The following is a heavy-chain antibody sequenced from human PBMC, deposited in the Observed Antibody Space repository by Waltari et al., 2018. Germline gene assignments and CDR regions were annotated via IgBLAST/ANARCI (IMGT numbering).Heavy chain of an antibody. V-gene: IGHV3-9*01. Sequence: EVQLVESGGGLVQPGRSLRLSCAASGFDFYVYAMHWVRQVPGKGLEWVSVVSWSGATVGYADSVNGRFAISRDNAKNSLYLQMNSLRVEDTAFYYCAASRGVYWYFDFWGRGTLVSVSS. CDR1: GFDFYVYA. J-gene: IGHJ2*01. CDR2: VSWSGATV. D-gene: IGHD3-16*01. CDR3: AASRGVYWYFDF.